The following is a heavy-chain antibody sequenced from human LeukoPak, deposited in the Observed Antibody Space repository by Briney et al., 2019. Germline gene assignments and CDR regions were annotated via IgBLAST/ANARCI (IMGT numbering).Heavy chain of an antibody. D-gene: IGHD1/OR15-1a*01. V-gene: IGHV4-59*12. CDR3: ARDKEQLDY. CDR1: GGSLSSYY. Sequence: SETLSLTCTVSGGSLSSYYWSWIRQPPGKGLEWVGYNYYTGSTSYNPSLKSRVTMSVDTSKNQFSLKLSSVTAADTAVYYCARDKEQLDYWGQGTLVTVSS. J-gene: IGHJ4*02. CDR2: NYYTGST.